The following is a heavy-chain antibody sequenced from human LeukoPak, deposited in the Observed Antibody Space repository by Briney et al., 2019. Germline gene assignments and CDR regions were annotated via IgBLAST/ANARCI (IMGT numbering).Heavy chain of an antibody. CDR1: GGSISSYY. Sequence: SETLSLTCTVSGGSISSYYWSWMRQPAGKGLEWIGHIYTSGSTSYNPSLKSRVTMSVDTSKNQFSLKLSSVTAADTAVYYCAREISRWHYYYYHMDVWGKGTTVTISS. CDR2: IYTSGST. CDR3: AREISRWHYYYYHMDV. V-gene: IGHV4-4*07. J-gene: IGHJ6*03. D-gene: IGHD6-13*01.